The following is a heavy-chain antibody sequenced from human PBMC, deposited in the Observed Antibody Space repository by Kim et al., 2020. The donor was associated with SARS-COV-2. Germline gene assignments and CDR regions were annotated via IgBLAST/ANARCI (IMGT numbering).Heavy chain of an antibody. V-gene: IGHV3-11*01. J-gene: IGHJ4*02. CDR2: ISSSGSTI. CDR1: GFTFSDYY. Sequence: GGSLRLSCAASGFTFSDYYMSWIRQAPGKGLEWVSYISSSGSTIYYADSVKGRFTISRDNAKNSLYLQMNSLRAEDTAVYYCARETSRWDDYGGNSPKLYYYFDYWGQGTLVTVSS. D-gene: IGHD4-17*01. CDR3: ARETSRWDDYGGNSPKLYYYFDY.